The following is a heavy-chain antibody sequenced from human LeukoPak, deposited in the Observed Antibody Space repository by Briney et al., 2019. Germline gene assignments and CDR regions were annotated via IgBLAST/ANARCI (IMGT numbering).Heavy chain of an antibody. CDR3: AIPTRDYYGSGSYYDY. CDR2: INPNSGGT. CDR1: GYTFTGYY. D-gene: IGHD3-10*01. Sequence: ASVKVSCKASGYTFTGYYMHWVRQAPGQGLEWMGWINPNSGGTNYAQKFQGRVTMTRDTSISTAYMELSRLRSDDTAVYYCAIPTRDYYGSGSYYDYWGQGTLVTVSS. V-gene: IGHV1-2*02. J-gene: IGHJ4*02.